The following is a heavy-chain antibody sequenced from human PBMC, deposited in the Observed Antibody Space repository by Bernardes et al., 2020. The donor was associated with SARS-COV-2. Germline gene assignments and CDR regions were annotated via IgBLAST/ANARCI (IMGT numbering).Heavy chain of an antibody. J-gene: IGHJ6*02. CDR1: GFTFSSYD. V-gene: IGHV3-33*01. CDR2: IWYDGNNK. CDR3: ARDPETFYESSGYSSGMDV. D-gene: IGHD3-22*01. Sequence: GGSLRLSCAASGFTFSSYDMHWVRQAPDKGLEWVAVIWYDGNNKYYADSVRGRFTISRDNSKNTVYLQMISLRAEDTAVYYCARDPETFYESSGYSSGMDVWGQGTTVTVSS.